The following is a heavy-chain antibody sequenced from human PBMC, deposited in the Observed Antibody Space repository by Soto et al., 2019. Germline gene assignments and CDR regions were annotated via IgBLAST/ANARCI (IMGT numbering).Heavy chain of an antibody. J-gene: IGHJ3*02. Sequence: EVQLVESGGGLVQPGGSLRLSCAASGFTVSSNYMSWVRQAPGKGLEWVSVIYSGGSTYYADSVKGRFTISRDNSKNTLYLQMNSLRAEDTAVYYCAGVGATTAGAFDIWGQGTMVTVSS. CDR2: IYSGGST. D-gene: IGHD1-26*01. CDR3: AGVGATTAGAFDI. CDR1: GFTVSSNY. V-gene: IGHV3-66*01.